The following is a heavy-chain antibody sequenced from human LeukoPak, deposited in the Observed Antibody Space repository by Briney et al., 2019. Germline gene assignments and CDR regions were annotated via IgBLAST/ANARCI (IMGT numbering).Heavy chain of an antibody. CDR3: ARGRDGYNYGFDY. CDR2: IYSSGGT. J-gene: IGHJ4*02. Sequence: SETLSLTCTVSGGSITYYYWSWVRQPPGKGLEWIGYIYSSGGTSYNPSLKSRGAISVDTSKTQFSLNLSSVTAADTALYYCARGRDGYNYGFDYWGQGTLVTVSS. V-gene: IGHV4-59*01. CDR1: GGSITYYY. D-gene: IGHD5-24*01.